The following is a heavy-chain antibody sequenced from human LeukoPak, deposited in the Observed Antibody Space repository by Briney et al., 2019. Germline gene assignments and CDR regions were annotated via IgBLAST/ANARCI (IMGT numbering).Heavy chain of an antibody. D-gene: IGHD1-14*01. V-gene: IGHV3-74*01. CDR3: ARGLDGSFDY. Sequence: HPGGSLRLSCAASGFTFSSYWMHWVRQAPGNGLVWVSRIYIDGSSTSYADSVKGRFTISRDNAKNTLYLQMNSLRDEDTAVYYCARGLDGSFDYWGLGTLVTVSS. CDR1: GFTFSSYW. J-gene: IGHJ4*02. CDR2: IYIDGSST.